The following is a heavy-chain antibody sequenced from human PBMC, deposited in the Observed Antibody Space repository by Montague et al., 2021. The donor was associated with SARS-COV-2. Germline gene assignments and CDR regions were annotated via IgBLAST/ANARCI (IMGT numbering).Heavy chain of an antibody. CDR3: ARDRVRAAAGTRYYFDY. Sequence: SLRLSCAASGFTFSSYGMHWVRQAPGKGLEWVAVIWYDGSNKYYADSVKGRFTISRDNPKNTLYLQMNSLRAEDTAVYYCARDRVRAAAGTRYYFDYWGQGTLVTVSS. D-gene: IGHD6-13*01. V-gene: IGHV3-33*01. CDR1: GFTFSSYG. CDR2: IWYDGSNK. J-gene: IGHJ4*02.